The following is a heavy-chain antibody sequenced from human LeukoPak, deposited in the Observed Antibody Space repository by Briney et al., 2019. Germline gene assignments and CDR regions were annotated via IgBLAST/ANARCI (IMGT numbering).Heavy chain of an antibody. J-gene: IGHJ3*02. CDR1: GFTFRSYS. D-gene: IGHD6-13*01. Sequence: GGSLRLSCAASGFTFRSYSMNWVRQAPGKGLGWISYISITGSTIYYADSVKGRFTISRDNAKNSLYLQMNSLRAEDTAVYYCARDRAAAAGTEAFDIWGQGTMVTVSS. CDR3: ARDRAAAAGTEAFDI. V-gene: IGHV3-48*01. CDR2: ISITGSTI.